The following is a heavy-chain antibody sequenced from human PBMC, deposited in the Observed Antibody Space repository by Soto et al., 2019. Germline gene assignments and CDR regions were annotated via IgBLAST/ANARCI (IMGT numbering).Heavy chain of an antibody. D-gene: IGHD2-15*01. Sequence: QITLKESGPTLVKPTQTLTLTCTFSGFSLSTSGVGVVWIRQPPGKALEWLAVIYWDDDKGYSPSLKNRLTITKDTSKNQLFLTMTNIDPVDTATYYCAHTVGLVVVTIDDEYFQHWCHGTQVTFSS. CDR3: AHTVGLVVVTIDDEYFQH. V-gene: IGHV2-5*02. CDR2: IYWDDDK. CDR1: GFSLSTSGVG. J-gene: IGHJ1*01.